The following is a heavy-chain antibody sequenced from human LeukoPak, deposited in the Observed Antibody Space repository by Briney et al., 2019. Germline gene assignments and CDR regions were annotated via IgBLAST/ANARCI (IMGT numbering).Heavy chain of an antibody. CDR3: ARDQDCSSTSCYAKDYYYYGMDV. CDR1: GLTFSSYS. D-gene: IGHD2-2*01. V-gene: IGHV3-21*01. J-gene: IGHJ6*02. CDR2: ISSSSSYI. Sequence: GGSLRLSCAASGLTFSSYSMNWVRQAPGKGLEWVSSISSSSSYIYYADSVRGRFTISRDNAKNSLYLQMNSLRAEDTAVYYCARDQDCSSTSCYAKDYYYYGMDVWGQGTTVTVSS.